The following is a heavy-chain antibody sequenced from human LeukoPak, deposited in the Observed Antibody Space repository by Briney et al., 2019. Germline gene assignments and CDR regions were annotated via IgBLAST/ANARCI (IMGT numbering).Heavy chain of an antibody. CDR2: IYYSGST. CDR3: ARPYYDSSGYYEDY. Sequence: SETLSLTCTVSGGSISSYYWSWIRQPPGKGLEWIGYIYYSGSTNYNPSLKSRVTISVDTSKNQFSLKLSSVTAADTAVYYCARPYYDSSGYYEDYWGQGTLVTVSS. CDR1: GGSISSYY. D-gene: IGHD3-22*01. J-gene: IGHJ4*02. V-gene: IGHV4-59*08.